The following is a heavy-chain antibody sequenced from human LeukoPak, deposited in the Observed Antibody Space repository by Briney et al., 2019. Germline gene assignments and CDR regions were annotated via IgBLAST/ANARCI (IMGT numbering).Heavy chain of an antibody. D-gene: IGHD3-16*01. CDR2: IYSGGST. V-gene: IGHV3-53*01. CDR3: ARDIPYYGMDV. Sequence: GGSLRLSCAASGFTVSSNYMSWVRQAPGKGLEWVSVIYSGGSTYCADSVKGRFTISRDNSKNTLYLQMNSLRAEDTAVYYCARDIPYYGMDVWGQGTTVTVSS. CDR1: GFTVSSNY. J-gene: IGHJ6*02.